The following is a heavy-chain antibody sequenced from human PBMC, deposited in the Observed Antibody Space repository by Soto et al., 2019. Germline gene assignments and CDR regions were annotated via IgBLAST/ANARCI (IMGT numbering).Heavy chain of an antibody. Sequence: EVQLVESGGGRVQTGGSLRVSCAASGFTFSTYSMNWVRQAPGKGLEWVSSISSTSKYIYYADSVKGRFTISRDNAKKSLYLQMNSLRAEDTAVYYCARGLSSVWFDYWGQGTLVNVAA. D-gene: IGHD6-19*01. CDR3: ARGLSSVWFDY. CDR2: ISSTSKYI. V-gene: IGHV3-21*04. CDR1: GFTFSTYS. J-gene: IGHJ5*01.